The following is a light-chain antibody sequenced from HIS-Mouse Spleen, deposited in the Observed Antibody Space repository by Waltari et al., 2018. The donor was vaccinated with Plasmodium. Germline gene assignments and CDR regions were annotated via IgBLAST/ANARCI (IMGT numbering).Light chain of an antibody. V-gene: IGLV1-44*01. Sequence: QSVLTQPPSASGTPGQRVTISCSGIISSIGSNPLHWYQQLPGTAPKLLIYSNNQRPSGVPDRFSGSKSGTSASLAISGLQSEDEADYYCAAWDDSLNGVVFAGGTKLTVL. CDR1: ISSIGSNP. J-gene: IGLJ2*01. CDR3: AAWDDSLNGVV. CDR2: SNN.